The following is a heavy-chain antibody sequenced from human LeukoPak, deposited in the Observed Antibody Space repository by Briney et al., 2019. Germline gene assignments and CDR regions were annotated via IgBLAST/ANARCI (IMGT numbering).Heavy chain of an antibody. Sequence: GGSLRLSCAASGFTVSSNYMSWVRQAPGKGLEWVSVIYSGGSTYYADSVKGRFTIPRDNSKNTLYLQMNSLRAEDTAVYYCARDRMTTTPPGLWYWGQGTLVTVSS. V-gene: IGHV3-53*01. CDR1: GFTVSSNY. J-gene: IGHJ4*02. D-gene: IGHD5-24*01. CDR3: ARDRMTTTPPGLWY. CDR2: IYSGGST.